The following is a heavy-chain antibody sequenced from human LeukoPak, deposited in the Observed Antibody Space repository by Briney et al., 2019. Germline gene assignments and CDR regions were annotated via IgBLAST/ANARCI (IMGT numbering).Heavy chain of an antibody. V-gene: IGHV3-33*01. CDR2: IWYDASNK. Sequence: GGSLRLSCAASGSTFSSYGMHWVRQAPGKGLEWVAVIWYDASNKYYADSVKGRFTISRDNSKNTLYLQMNSLRAEDTAVYYCARDYGDYVPYYYGMDVWAKGPRSPSP. J-gene: IGHJ6*02. D-gene: IGHD4-17*01. CDR3: ARDYGDYVPYYYGMDV. CDR1: GSTFSSYG.